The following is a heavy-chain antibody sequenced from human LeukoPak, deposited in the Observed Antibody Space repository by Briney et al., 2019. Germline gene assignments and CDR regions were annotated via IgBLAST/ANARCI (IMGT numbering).Heavy chain of an antibody. Sequence: GASVKVSCKASGGTFSSYAISWVRQAPGQGLEWMGWMNPNSGNTGYAQKFQGRVTITRNTSISTAYMELSSLRSEDTAVYYCAREKTVTEDAFDIWGQGTMVTVSS. CDR2: MNPNSGNT. CDR3: AREKTVTEDAFDI. J-gene: IGHJ3*02. V-gene: IGHV1-8*03. CDR1: GGTFSSYA. D-gene: IGHD4-17*01.